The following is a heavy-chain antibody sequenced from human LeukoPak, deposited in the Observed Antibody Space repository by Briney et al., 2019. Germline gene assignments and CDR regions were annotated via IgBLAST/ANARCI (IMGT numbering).Heavy chain of an antibody. CDR2: IYSGGST. CDR3: AREELRELAPGAFDI. D-gene: IGHD4-23*01. J-gene: IGHJ3*02. V-gene: IGHV3-53*01. CDR1: EFTFSDFY. Sequence: GGSLRLSCAASEFTFSDFYMRWIRQAPGKGLEWVSVIYSGGSTYYADSVKGRFTISRDNSKNTLYLQMNSLRAEDTAVYYCAREELRELAPGAFDIWGQGTMVTVSS.